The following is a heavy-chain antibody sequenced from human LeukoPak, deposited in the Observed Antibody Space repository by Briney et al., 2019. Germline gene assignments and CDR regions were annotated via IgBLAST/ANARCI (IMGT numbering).Heavy chain of an antibody. Sequence: GGSLRLSCAASGFTLSSYAMSWFRQAPGKGLECVSIIGGSGSPTYYADSVKGRFIIARDNSKNTLYLQMNSLRGEDTAVYYCAKAITPARSHYFDHWGQGTLVTVSS. J-gene: IGHJ4*02. CDR2: IGGSGSPT. CDR3: AKAITPARSHYFDH. V-gene: IGHV3-23*01. D-gene: IGHD1-14*01. CDR1: GFTLSSYA.